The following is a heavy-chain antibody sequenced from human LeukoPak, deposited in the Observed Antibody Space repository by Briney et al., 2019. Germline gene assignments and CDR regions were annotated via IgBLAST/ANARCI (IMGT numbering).Heavy chain of an antibody. V-gene: IGHV1-69*13. J-gene: IGHJ4*02. D-gene: IGHD3-10*01. Sequence: SVKVSCKASGGTFSSYAISWVRQAPGQGLEWMGGIIPIFGTANYAQKFQGRVTITADESTSTAYMELSSLRAEDTAVYYCARDGMVRGVIILPDYWGQGTLVTVSS. CDR2: IIPIFGTA. CDR3: ARDGMVRGVIILPDY. CDR1: GGTFSSYA.